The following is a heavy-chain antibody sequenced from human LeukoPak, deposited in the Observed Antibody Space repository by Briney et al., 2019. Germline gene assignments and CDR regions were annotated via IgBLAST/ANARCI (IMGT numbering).Heavy chain of an antibody. CDR2: ISGSGSST. V-gene: IGHV3-23*01. CDR3: AKGNWRYFDY. CDR1: GFTFSTYV. Sequence: GGSLRLSCAASGFTFSTYVMSWVRQAPGKGQEWVSAISGSGSSTYYADSVKGRFTISRDNSKNTLYLQMNSLGADDTAVYYCAKGNWRYFDYWGQGTLVTVSS. D-gene: IGHD1-1*01. J-gene: IGHJ4*02.